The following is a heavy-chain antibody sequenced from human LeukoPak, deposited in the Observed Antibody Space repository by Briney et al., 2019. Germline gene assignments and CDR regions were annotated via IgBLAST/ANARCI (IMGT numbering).Heavy chain of an antibody. D-gene: IGHD3-22*01. CDR3: VRDWGYDSSGYWQKYFDT. CDR2: INHDGSST. V-gene: IGHV3-74*01. Sequence: GGSLRLSCAASGFTFDDYAMHWVRQAPGKGLVWVSRINHDGSSTNYADSVKGRFTISRDNAKNTVYLQMNSLRAEDTAVYYCVRDWGYDSSGYWQKYFDTWGQGTLVTVSS. CDR1: GFTFDDYA. J-gene: IGHJ4*02.